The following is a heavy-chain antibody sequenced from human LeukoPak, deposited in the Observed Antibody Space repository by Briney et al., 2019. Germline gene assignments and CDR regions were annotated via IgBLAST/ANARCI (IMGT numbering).Heavy chain of an antibody. V-gene: IGHV3-23*01. CDR1: GFTFSSYA. J-gene: IGHJ4*02. CDR2: ISGSGGST. Sequence: PGGSLRLSCAASGFTFSSYAMSWVRQAPGKGPKWVSAISGSGGSTYYADSVKGRFTISRDNSKNTLYLQMNSLRAEDTAVYYCAKDPGDYYGSGTYVYWGQGTLVTVSS. CDR3: AKDPGDYYGSGTYVY. D-gene: IGHD3-10*01.